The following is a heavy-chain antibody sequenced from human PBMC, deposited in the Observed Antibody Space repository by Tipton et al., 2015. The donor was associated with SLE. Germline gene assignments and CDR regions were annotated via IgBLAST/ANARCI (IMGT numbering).Heavy chain of an antibody. CDR2: IYHSGGT. CDR1: AGSITNSSYY. V-gene: IGHV4-39*01. Sequence: TLSLTCTVSAGSITNSSYYWAWFRQPPGKGLAWVGAIYHSGGTHHNPSLKSRVTISVDTSKNQFSLKLRSVTAADTAVYYCARLKGRLELPGYHYYMDVWGKGTTVTVSS. D-gene: IGHD1-7*01. J-gene: IGHJ6*03. CDR3: ARLKGRLELPGYHYYMDV.